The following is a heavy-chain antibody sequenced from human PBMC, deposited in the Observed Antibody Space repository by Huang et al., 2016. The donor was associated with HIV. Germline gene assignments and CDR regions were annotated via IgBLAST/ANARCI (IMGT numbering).Heavy chain of an antibody. CDR1: GFSFDSFA. Sequence: DVQLVESGGGLVKPGGSLRLSCAASGFSFDSFAMHWVRQAPGKGLAWVASITASSRFKDYAGSLTGRFTVSRDNAKNSLYLQMNSLRPEDTAVYYCVRENYGSGSTLHWFDPWGQGTLVTVSS. CDR3: VRENYGSGSTLHWFDP. J-gene: IGHJ5*02. V-gene: IGHV3-21*01. CDR2: ITASSRFK. D-gene: IGHD3-10*01.